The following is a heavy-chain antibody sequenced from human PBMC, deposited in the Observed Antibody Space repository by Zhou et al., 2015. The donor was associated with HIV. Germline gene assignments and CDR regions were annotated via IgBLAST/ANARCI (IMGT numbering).Heavy chain of an antibody. D-gene: IGHD5-18*01. V-gene: IGHV3-72*01. J-gene: IGHJ3*02. CDR3: SRRGWIHLWLGAFDI. CDR2: IRSRPFGYKT. CDR1: GFTFSDHY. Sequence: EVQLVESGGGLVQPGGSLRLSCVASGFTFSDHYMDWVRQTPGKGLEWVGRIRSRPFGYKTEYAASVRGRFTISRDDSRNSQSLQMNSLKTEDTAVYYCSRRGWIHLWLGAFDIWGQGTMVTVSS.